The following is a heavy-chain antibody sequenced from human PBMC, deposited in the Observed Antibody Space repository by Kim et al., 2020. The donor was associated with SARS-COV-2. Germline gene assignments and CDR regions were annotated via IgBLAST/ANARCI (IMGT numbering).Heavy chain of an antibody. Sequence: GGSLRLSCAASGFTFSSYSMNWVRQAPGKGLEWVSYISSSSSTIYYADSVKGRFTISRDNAKNSLYLQMNSLRAEDTAVYYCVISLGGLDYGSGSDRPYFDYWGQGTLVTVSS. D-gene: IGHD3-10*01. CDR2: ISSSSSTI. J-gene: IGHJ4*02. CDR3: VISLGGLDYGSGSDRPYFDY. CDR1: GFTFSSYS. V-gene: IGHV3-48*04.